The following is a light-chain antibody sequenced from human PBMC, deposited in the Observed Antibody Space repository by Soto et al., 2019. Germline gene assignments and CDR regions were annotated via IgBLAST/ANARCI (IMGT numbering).Light chain of an antibody. Sequence: EIVLTQSPGTLSSSPGERATLSCRASQSISSNSLAWYQQKPGQAPRLLIHGASSRTTGIPDRFSGSGSGTDFTLTISRLEPEDFAVYYCQQYGSSRWTFGQGTKVEIK. CDR1: QSISSNS. CDR2: GAS. V-gene: IGKV3-20*01. J-gene: IGKJ1*01. CDR3: QQYGSSRWT.